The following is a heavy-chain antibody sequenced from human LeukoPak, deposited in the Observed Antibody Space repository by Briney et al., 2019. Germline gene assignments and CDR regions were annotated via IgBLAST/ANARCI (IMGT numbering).Heavy chain of an antibody. CDR2: VFYNGNT. CDR1: GDPFINANFY. J-gene: IGHJ4*02. CDR3: ARGRIACTHGVCTNYFFDS. V-gene: IGHV4-31*11. Sequence: SQTLSLTCAVSGDPFINANFYWNCIPQRAGKGLDWIGHVFYNGNTDYSPSLKSRLTISVDTSRRRFSLRLNSVTAADTAIYYCARGRIACTHGVCTNYFFDSWGQGILVTVSS. D-gene: IGHD2-8*01.